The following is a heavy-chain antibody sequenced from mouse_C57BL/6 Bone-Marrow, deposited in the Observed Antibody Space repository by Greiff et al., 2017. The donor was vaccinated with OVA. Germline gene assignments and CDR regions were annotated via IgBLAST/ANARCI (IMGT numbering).Heavy chain of an antibody. CDR3: ARPMVTGFAY. D-gene: IGHD2-2*01. V-gene: IGHV5-6*01. Sequence: DVHLVESGGDLVKPGGSLKLSCAASGFTFSSYGMSWVRQTPDKRLEWVATISSGGSYTYYPDSVKGRFTISRDNAKNTLYLQMSSLKSEDTAMYYCARPMVTGFAYWGQGTLVTVSA. CDR1: GFTFSSYG. CDR2: ISSGGSYT. J-gene: IGHJ3*01.